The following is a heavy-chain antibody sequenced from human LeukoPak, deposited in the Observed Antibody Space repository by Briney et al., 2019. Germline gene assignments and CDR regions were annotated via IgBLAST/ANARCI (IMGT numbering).Heavy chain of an antibody. CDR3: ARDSTYYYDSGSSGPHYFDF. Sequence: GRSLRLSCAASGFTFSSYAMHWVRQAPGKGLEWVALISYDGDITYYADSVKGRFTLSRDNSKTTLFLQLNSLRAEDTAVYYCARDSTYYYDSGSSGPHYFDFWGQGTLVTVSS. V-gene: IGHV3-30*01. CDR1: GFTFSSYA. CDR2: ISYDGDIT. D-gene: IGHD3-10*01. J-gene: IGHJ4*02.